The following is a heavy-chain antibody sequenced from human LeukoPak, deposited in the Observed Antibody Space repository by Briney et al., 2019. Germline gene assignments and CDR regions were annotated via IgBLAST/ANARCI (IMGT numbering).Heavy chain of an antibody. D-gene: IGHD3-10*01. CDR2: IYTSGST. Sequence: PSETLSLTCSVSGGSISSWYWGWIRQPAGKGLEWIGRIYTSGSTNYNPSLKSRITMSMDTSKNQFSLKLSSVTAADTAMYYCARVRGSYFDYWGQGTLVTVSS. V-gene: IGHV4-4*07. J-gene: IGHJ4*02. CDR1: GGSISSWY. CDR3: ARVRGSYFDY.